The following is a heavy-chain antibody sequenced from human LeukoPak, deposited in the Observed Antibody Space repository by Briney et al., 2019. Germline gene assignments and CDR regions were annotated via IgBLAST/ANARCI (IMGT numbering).Heavy chain of an antibody. Sequence: ASVKVSCKTLGYTFITSSIYWVRPAPGKRLEWLGWITVASGNTRYSENLQGRVTLTRDTSANTAYMELRNLKSEDTAVYYCVGGSLGFWGQGTLVTVSP. CDR3: VGGSLGF. V-gene: IGHV1-3*01. J-gene: IGHJ4*02. CDR2: ITVASGNT. CDR1: GYTFITSS.